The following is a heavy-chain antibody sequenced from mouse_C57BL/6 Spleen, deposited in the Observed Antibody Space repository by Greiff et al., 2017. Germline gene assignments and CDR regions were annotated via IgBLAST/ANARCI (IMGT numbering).Heavy chain of an antibody. J-gene: IGHJ3*01. D-gene: IGHD2-4*01. V-gene: IGHV5-4*01. Sequence: EVQVVESGGGLVKPGGSLKISCAASGFTFSSYAMSWVRQTPEKRLEWVATISDGGSYTYYPDIVKGRFNISRNKAKHNLYLQMSHLKSEDTDMDYCARGDYGGHSWFAYWGQGTLVTVSA. CDR1: GFTFSSYA. CDR3: ARGDYGGHSWFAY. CDR2: ISDGGSYT.